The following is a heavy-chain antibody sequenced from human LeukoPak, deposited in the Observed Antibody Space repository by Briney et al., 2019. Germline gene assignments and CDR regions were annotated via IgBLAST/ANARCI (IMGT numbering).Heavy chain of an antibody. CDR2: ISGSGGST. J-gene: IGHJ5*02. CDR3: AKYEGSSNSGFDP. Sequence: GGSMRLSCAASGFTFSSYAMSWVRQAPGKGLKWVSAISGSGGSTYYADSVKGRFTISRDNSKNTLYLQMNSLRAEDTAVYYCAKYEGSSNSGFDPWGQGTLVTVSS. V-gene: IGHV3-23*01. CDR1: GFTFSSYA. D-gene: IGHD3-10*01.